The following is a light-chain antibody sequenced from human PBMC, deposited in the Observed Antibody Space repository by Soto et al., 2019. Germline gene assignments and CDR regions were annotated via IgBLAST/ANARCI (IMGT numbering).Light chain of an antibody. J-gene: IGKJ1*01. CDR2: GAS. Sequence: EIVMTQSPATLSVSPGERATLSCRASQSVGSNLAWYQQKPGQAPRLLIYGASTRATGIPARFSGSGSGTEFTLTISSLQSEDFAIYFCPQYNNWPPDRTFGQGTNVEIK. CDR3: PQYNNWPPDRT. CDR1: QSVGSN. V-gene: IGKV3-15*01.